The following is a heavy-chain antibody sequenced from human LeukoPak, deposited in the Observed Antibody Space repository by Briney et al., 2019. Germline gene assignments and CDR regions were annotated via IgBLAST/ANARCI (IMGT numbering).Heavy chain of an antibody. V-gene: IGHV3-15*01. CDR3: TSTLGY. J-gene: IGHJ4*02. CDR1: GFTFSNAW. Sequence: PGGFLRLSCAGSGFTFSNAWMTWVRQAPGKGLEWVGRIKTKTDGGTTDYAAPVKGRFTISRDDSRNTLYLQMNSLRTEDTAVYYCTSTLGYWGQGALVTVSS. CDR2: IKTKTDGGTT.